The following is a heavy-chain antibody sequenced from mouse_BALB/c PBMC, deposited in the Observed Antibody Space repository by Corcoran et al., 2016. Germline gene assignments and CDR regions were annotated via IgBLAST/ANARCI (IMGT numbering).Heavy chain of an antibody. V-gene: IGHV9-1*02. Sequence: QIQLVQAGPELKKPGETVTIYCKASGYNFTNNGMNWVKQDPGKGLKWMGWINTYTGEPTYADDFKGRFAFSLETSASTAYLQINNLKNEDMATYFCARVYSSNCDYWGQGTTLTVSS. CDR1: GYNFTNNG. D-gene: IGHD3-1*01. CDR2: INTYTGEP. CDR3: ARVYSSNCDY. J-gene: IGHJ2*01.